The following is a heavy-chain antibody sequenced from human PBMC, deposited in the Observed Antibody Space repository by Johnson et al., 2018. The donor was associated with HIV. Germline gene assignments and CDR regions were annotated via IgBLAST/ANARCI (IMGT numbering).Heavy chain of an antibody. D-gene: IGHD3-9*01. Sequence: VQLVESGGGLVQPGGSLRLSCAASGFTFSSYWMHWVRQAPGKGLVWVSRINNDGSSTSYADSVKGRFTISRDNAKNSLYLQMNSLRAEDTALYYCAKERDWDDAFDIWGQGTMVTVSS. CDR2: INNDGSST. J-gene: IGHJ3*02. CDR3: AKERDWDDAFDI. V-gene: IGHV3-74*01. CDR1: GFTFSSYW.